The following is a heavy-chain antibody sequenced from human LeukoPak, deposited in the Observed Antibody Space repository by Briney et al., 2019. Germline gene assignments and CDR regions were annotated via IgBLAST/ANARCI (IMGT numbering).Heavy chain of an antibody. V-gene: IGHV4-30-4*01. CDR1: GGSISSGDYY. J-gene: IGHJ4*02. D-gene: IGHD6-19*01. CDR2: IYYSGST. CDR3: ARGRSRVAGLDY. Sequence: KPSETLSLTCTVSGGSISSGDYYWSWIRQPPGKGLEWIGYIYYSGSTNYNPSLKSRVTISVDTSKNQFSLKLSSVTAADTAVYYCARGRSRVAGLDYWGQGTLVTVSS.